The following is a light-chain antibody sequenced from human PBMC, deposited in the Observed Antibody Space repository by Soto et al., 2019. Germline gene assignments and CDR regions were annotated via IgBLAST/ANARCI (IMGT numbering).Light chain of an antibody. CDR3: CSYAGSSTYV. CDR2: EGS. J-gene: IGLJ1*01. CDR1: SSDVGNYDL. Sequence: QSALTQPASVSGSPGQSITISCTGTSSDVGNYDLVSWYQQLPGKAPKFILYEGSKRPSGVSNRFSGSNSGNTASLTISGLQAGDEADYYCCSYAGSSTYVFGTGTKVTVL. V-gene: IGLV2-23*01.